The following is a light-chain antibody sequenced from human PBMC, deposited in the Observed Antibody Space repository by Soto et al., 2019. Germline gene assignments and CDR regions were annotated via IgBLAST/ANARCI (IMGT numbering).Light chain of an antibody. CDR2: GAS. J-gene: IGKJ4*01. CDR3: HQYNNWPPGRT. CDR1: QSVSSN. V-gene: IGKV3-15*01. Sequence: EIVITQAPATLSVSPGERATLSRRARQSVSSNLAWYQQKPGQAPRLLIHGASTRATGIPARFSGSGSGTEFTLNISSLHSEDFAVYYCHQYNNWPPGRTFGGGTKVDIK.